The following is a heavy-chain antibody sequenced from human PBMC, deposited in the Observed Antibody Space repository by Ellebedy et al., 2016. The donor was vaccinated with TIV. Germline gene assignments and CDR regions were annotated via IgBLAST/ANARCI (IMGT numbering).Heavy chain of an antibody. CDR3: AKDLSDTKGI. Sequence: SLKISCAASGFTFDDFAMLWVRQVPGKGLGWVSGISWNSAIIGYADSVKGRFTLSRDNAKNFLYLQMNTLRAEDTALYYCAKDLSDTKGIWGQGTLVTVSS. CDR2: ISWNSAII. CDR1: GFTFDDFA. D-gene: IGHD6-13*01. V-gene: IGHV3-9*01. J-gene: IGHJ4*02.